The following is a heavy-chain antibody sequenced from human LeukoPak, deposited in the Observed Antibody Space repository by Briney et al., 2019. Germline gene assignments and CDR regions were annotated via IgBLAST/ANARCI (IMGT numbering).Heavy chain of an antibody. CDR3: ARDRRDYWEKGFDY. V-gene: IGHV4-34*01. Sequence: SETLSLTCAVYGGSFSGYYWSWIRQPPGKGLEWIGEINHSGSTNYNPSLKSRVTISVDTSKNQFSLKLSSVTAADTAVYYCARDRRDYWEKGFDYWGQGTLVTVSS. CDR1: GGSFSGYY. CDR2: INHSGST. J-gene: IGHJ4*02. D-gene: IGHD4-17*01.